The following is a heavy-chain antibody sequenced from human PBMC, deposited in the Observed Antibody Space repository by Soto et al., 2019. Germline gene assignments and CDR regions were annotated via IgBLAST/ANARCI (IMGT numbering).Heavy chain of an antibody. Sequence: PSDTLSLTCTVSGDSVSSSTYHWGWIRQPPGKGLEWIGTIYYTGKTYYSPSLRSRLTISIDTPKNQFSMKLTSVTAADTAVYYCGYYDSGHYVYWGQGSLVTVSS. CDR2: IYYTGKT. V-gene: IGHV4-39*01. J-gene: IGHJ4*02. D-gene: IGHD3-10*01. CDR1: GDSVSSSTYH. CDR3: GYYDSGHYVY.